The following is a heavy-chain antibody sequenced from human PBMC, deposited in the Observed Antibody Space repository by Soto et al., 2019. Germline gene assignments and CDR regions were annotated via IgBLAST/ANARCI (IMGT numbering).Heavy chain of an antibody. CDR3: ARGRDRDTVTTFDY. J-gene: IGHJ4*02. V-gene: IGHV3-23*01. D-gene: IGHD4-17*01. CDR1: GFTFSSYA. CDR2: IHGSGGSA. Sequence: EVQLLESGGGLLQRGGSLRLSCAASGFTFSSYAMNWVRQAPGKGLEWVSVIHGSGGSAYYADSVKGRFTISRDNSKNTVVLRMNSLRVEDTAIYFCARGRDRDTVTTFDYWGQGALVTVSP.